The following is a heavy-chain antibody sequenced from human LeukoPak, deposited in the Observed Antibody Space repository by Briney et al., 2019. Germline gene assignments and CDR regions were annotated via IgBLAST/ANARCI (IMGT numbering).Heavy chain of an antibody. CDR1: GGSISSGSYY. CDR2: IYTSGST. Sequence: SETLSLTCTVSGGSISSGSYYWSWIRQPAGKGLEWIGRIYTSGSTNYNPSLKSRVTISVDTSKDQSSLKLSSVTAADTAVYYCARDGYSSSSELGYWGQGTLVTVSS. D-gene: IGHD6-6*01. J-gene: IGHJ4*02. CDR3: ARDGYSSSSELGY. V-gene: IGHV4-61*02.